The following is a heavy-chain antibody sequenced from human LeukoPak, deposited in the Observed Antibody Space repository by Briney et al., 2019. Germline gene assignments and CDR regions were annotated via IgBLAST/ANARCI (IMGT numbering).Heavy chain of an antibody. J-gene: IGHJ3*02. CDR2: ISYDGSNK. CDR3: AKDQGDMITGTALDAFDI. Sequence: GSLRLSCAASGFTFSSYGMHWVRQAPGKGLEWVAVISYDGSNKYYADSVKGRFTISRDNSKNTLYLQMNSLRAEDTAVYYCAKDQGDMITGTALDAFDIWGQGTMVTVSS. D-gene: IGHD1/OR15-1a*01. CDR1: GFTFSSYG. V-gene: IGHV3-30*18.